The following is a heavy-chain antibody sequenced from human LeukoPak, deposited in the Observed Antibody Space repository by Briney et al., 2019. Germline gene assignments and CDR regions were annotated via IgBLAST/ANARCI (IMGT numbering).Heavy chain of an antibody. CDR3: ARDSQMVRGVMGWFDP. J-gene: IGHJ5*02. D-gene: IGHD3-10*01. V-gene: IGHV3-23*01. Sequence: GGSLRLSCAASGFTFSSYAMSWVRQAPGKGLEWVSAISGSGGSTYYADSVKGRFTISRDNAKNSLYLQMNSLRAEDTAVYYCARDSQMVRGVMGWFDPWGQGTLVTVSS. CDR1: GFTFSSYA. CDR2: ISGSGGST.